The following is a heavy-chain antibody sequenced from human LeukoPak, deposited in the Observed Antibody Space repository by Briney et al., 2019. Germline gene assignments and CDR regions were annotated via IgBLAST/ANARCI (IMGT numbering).Heavy chain of an antibody. D-gene: IGHD6-19*01. CDR2: IYTSGST. CDR1: GGSISSYH. V-gene: IGHV4-4*07. CDR3: ARDRQYSSGSNWFDP. Sequence: SETLSLTCTVSGGSISSYHWGWIRQPAGKGLEWIGRIYTSGSTNYNPSLKSRVTMSVDTSKNQFSLKLSSVTAADTAVYYCARDRQYSSGSNWFDPWGQGTLVTVSS. J-gene: IGHJ5*02.